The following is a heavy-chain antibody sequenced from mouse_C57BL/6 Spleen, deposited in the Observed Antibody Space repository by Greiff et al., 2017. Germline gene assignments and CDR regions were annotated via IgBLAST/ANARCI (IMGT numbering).Heavy chain of an antibody. V-gene: IGHV1-66*01. J-gene: IGHJ3*01. CDR3: ARGGTAQAWLAY. D-gene: IGHD3-2*02. CDR2: IYPGSGNT. CDR1: GYSFTSYY. Sequence: VQLQESGPELVKPGASVKISCKASGYSFTSYYIHWVKQRPGQGLEWIGWIYPGSGNTKYNEKFKGKATLTADTSSSTAYMQLSSLTSEDSAVYYCARGGTAQAWLAYWGQGTLVTVSA.